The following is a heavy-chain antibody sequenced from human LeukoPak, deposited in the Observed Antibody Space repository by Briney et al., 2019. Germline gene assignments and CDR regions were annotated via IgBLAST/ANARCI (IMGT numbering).Heavy chain of an antibody. Sequence: PSETLSLTCAVYGGSFSGYYWSWIRQPPGKGLEWIGEINHSGSTNYNPSLKSRVTISVDTSKNQFSLKLSSVTAADTAVYYCARHPAARGVYFDYWGQGTLVTVSS. V-gene: IGHV4-34*01. D-gene: IGHD6-6*01. CDR2: INHSGST. CDR3: ARHPAARGVYFDY. CDR1: GGSFSGYY. J-gene: IGHJ4*02.